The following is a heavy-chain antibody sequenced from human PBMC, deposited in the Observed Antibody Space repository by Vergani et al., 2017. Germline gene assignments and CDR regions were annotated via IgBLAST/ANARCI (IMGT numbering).Heavy chain of an antibody. D-gene: IGHD6-19*01. CDR1: GYSFTSYW. J-gene: IGHJ6*02. V-gene: IGHV5-10-1*01. CDR2: IDPSDSYT. Sequence: EVQLVQSGAEVKKPGESLRISCKGSGYSFTSYWISWVRQMPGKGLEWMGRIDPSDSYTNYSPSFQGHVTISADKSISTAYLQWCSLKASDTAMYYCAREVAVAGKWWGPYYYDGMVVWGQGTTVTVSS. CDR3: AREVAVAGKWWGPYYYDGMVV.